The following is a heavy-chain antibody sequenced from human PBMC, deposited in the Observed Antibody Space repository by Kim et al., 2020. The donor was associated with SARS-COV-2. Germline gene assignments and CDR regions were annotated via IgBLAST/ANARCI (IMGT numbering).Heavy chain of an antibody. CDR2: IYYSGST. CDR3: ALQGRSTSPFDP. Sequence: SETLSLTCTVSGGSISSYYWSWIRQPPGKGLEWIGYIYYSGSTNYNPSLKSRVTISVDTSKNQFSLKLSSVTAADTAVYYCALQGRSTSPFDPWGQGTLVTVSS. J-gene: IGHJ5*02. D-gene: IGHD2-2*01. V-gene: IGHV4-59*01. CDR1: GGSISSYY.